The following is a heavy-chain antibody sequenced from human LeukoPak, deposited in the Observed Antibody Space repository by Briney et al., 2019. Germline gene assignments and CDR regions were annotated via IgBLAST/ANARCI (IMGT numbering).Heavy chain of an antibody. J-gene: IGHJ4*02. D-gene: IGHD3-10*01. Sequence: PSETLSLTCAVYGGSFSGYYWSWIRQPPGKGLEWIGEINHSGSTNYNPSLKSRVTISVDTSKNQFSLKLSSVTAADTAVYYCARRGTGRGVIITRFDYWGQGTLVTVSS. V-gene: IGHV4-34*01. CDR1: GGSFSGYY. CDR2: INHSGST. CDR3: ARRGTGRGVIITRFDY.